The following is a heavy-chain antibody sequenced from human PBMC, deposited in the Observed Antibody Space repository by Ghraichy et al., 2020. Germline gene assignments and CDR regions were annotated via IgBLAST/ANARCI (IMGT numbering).Heavy chain of an antibody. CDR2: ITSGSSYI. D-gene: IGHD6-19*01. CDR1: GFTFSGYS. CDR3: ARGGSGWPPDY. Sequence: GGSLRLSCAAFGFTFSGYSMNWVRQAPGKGLEWVSSITSGSSYIYYADSVKGRFSISRDNAKNSLYLQMNSLRAEDTAVYFCARGGSGWPPDYWGQGTLVTVSS. V-gene: IGHV3-21*01. J-gene: IGHJ4*02.